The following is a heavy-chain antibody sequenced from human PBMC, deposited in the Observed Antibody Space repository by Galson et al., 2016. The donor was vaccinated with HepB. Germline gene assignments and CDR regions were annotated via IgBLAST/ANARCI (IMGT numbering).Heavy chain of an antibody. V-gene: IGHV4-59*01. CDR1: GGSIYNYY. D-gene: IGHD5-18*01. CDR2: THHSGST. CDR3: ARDSYGFTLDY. J-gene: IGHJ4*02. Sequence: GGSIYNYYWTWLRQTPGKGLEWIGYTHHSGSTLYNPSLRSRVTTSIDMSRNQFSLRLKSVTAADTAVYYCARDSYGFTLDYWGRGTLVTVSS.